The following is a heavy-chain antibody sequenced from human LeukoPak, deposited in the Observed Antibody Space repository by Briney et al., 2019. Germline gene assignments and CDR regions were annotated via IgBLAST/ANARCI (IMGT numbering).Heavy chain of an antibody. V-gene: IGHV4-4*07. CDR2: IYISGST. CDR1: GGSISSYY. CDR3: ARAGDYGDYVGWFDP. Sequence: SETLSLTCTVSGGSISSYYWSWIRQPAGKGLEWIGRIYISGSTNYNPSLKSRVTMSVDTSKNQFSLKLSSVTAADTAVYYCARAGDYGDYVGWFDPWGQGTLVTVSS. D-gene: IGHD4-17*01. J-gene: IGHJ5*02.